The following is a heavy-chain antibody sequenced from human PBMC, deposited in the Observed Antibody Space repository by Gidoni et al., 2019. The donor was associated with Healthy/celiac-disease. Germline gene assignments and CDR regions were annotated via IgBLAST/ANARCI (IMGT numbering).Heavy chain of an antibody. CDR1: FTFSSYS. CDR3: ARGMGYGGSGWWEEYYGMDV. CDR2: ISSSSSTI. V-gene: IGHV3-48*02. Sequence: FTFSSYSMNWVRQAPGKGLEWVSYISSSSSTIYYADSVKGRFTISRDNAKNSLYLQMNSLRDEDTAVYYCARGMGYGGSGWWEEYYGMDVWGQGTTVTVSS. J-gene: IGHJ6*02. D-gene: IGHD6-19*01.